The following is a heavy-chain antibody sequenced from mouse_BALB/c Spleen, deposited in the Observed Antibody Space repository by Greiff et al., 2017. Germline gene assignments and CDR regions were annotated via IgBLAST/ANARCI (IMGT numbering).Heavy chain of an antibody. CDR1: GFTFSDYG. V-gene: IGHV5-15*02. CDR2: ISNLAYSI. J-gene: IGHJ4*01. Sequence: EVQRVESGGGLVQPGGSRKLSCAASGFTFSDYGMAWVRQAPGKGPEWVAFISNLAYSIYYADTVTGRFTISRENAKNTLYLEMSSLRSEDTAMYYCARADSDYWGQGTSVTVSS. CDR3: ARADSDY.